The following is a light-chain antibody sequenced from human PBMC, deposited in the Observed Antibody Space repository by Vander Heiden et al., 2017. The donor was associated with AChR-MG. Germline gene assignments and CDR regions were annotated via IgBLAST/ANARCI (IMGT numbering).Light chain of an antibody. V-gene: IGKV3-15*01. CDR2: GAS. J-gene: IGKJ3*01. Sequence: VMTQSPATLSVSPGERATLSCRASQSVSSNLAWYQQKPGQAPRLLIYGASTRATGIPARFSGSGSGTEFTLTISSLQSEDFAVYYCQQYNNWPFTFGPGTKVDIK. CDR1: QSVSSN. CDR3: QQYNNWPFT.